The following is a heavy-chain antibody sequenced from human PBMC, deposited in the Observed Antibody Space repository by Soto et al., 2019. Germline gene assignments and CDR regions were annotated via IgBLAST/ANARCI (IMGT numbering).Heavy chain of an antibody. D-gene: IGHD3-22*01. CDR2: IYPGDSDT. Sequence: PGESLKISCKGSGYSFTNYWIGWVRQMPGKGLVLMGIIYPGDSDTRYSPSFQGQVTISADKSNSIAYLQWSSLKASDIAMYYCARLGSGYPFDYWGQGTLVTVSS. J-gene: IGHJ4*01. V-gene: IGHV5-51*01. CDR3: ARLGSGYPFDY. CDR1: GYSFTNYW.